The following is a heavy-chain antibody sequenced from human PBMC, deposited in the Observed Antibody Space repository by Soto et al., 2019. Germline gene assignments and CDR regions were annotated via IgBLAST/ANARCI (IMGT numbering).Heavy chain of an antibody. CDR1: GFTLSSYA. V-gene: IGHV3-23*01. CDR2: ISGSGGST. D-gene: IGHD3-10*01. CDR3: ARGGFTMVRGVFITAGYFDY. J-gene: IGHJ4*02. Sequence: EVQLLESGGGLVQPGGSLRLSCAASGFTLSSYAMSWVRQAPGKGLEWVSGISGSGGSTNYADSVKGRFTISRDNSKNTLYLQMDSLRAEDTAVYYCARGGFTMVRGVFITAGYFDYWGQGTLVTVSS.